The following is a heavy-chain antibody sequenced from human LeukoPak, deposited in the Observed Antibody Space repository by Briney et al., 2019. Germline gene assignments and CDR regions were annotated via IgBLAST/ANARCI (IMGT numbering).Heavy chain of an antibody. J-gene: IGHJ3*02. D-gene: IGHD5-12*01. CDR3: THGGGGYDAFDI. Sequence: GGSLRLSCAASGYTFSDYYMSWIRQAPGKGLEWVGFIRSKAYGGTTEYAASVKGRFTISRDDSKSIAYLQMNSLKTEDTAVYYCTHGGGGYDAFDIWGQGTMVTVSS. CDR1: GYTFSDYY. V-gene: IGHV3-49*03. CDR2: IRSKAYGGTT.